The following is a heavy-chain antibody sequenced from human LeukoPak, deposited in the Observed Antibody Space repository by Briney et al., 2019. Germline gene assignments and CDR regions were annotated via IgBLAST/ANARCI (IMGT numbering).Heavy chain of an antibody. CDR2: IIPIFGTA. D-gene: IGHD2-2*01. V-gene: IGHV1-69*05. CDR3: ARDHLGYYCSTSCLQNAFDI. Sequence: SVKVSCKSSGGTFSSYAISWVRQAPGQGLEWMGGIIPIFGTANYAQKFQGRVTITTDESTSTAYMELSSLRSEDTAVYYSARDHLGYYCSTSCLQNAFDIWGQGTMVTVSS. CDR1: GGTFSSYA. J-gene: IGHJ3*02.